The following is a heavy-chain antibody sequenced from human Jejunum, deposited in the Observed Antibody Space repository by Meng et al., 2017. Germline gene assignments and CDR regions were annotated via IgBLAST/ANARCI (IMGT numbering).Heavy chain of an antibody. CDR1: GGSISSSSYY. J-gene: IGHJ5*02. CDR2: IYYSGST. CDR3: ARDPTSVVPVAIRNWFDP. D-gene: IGHD2-2*01. Sequence: LQLQESGPGLVKPSETLSLTCTVSGGSISSSSYYWGWIRQPPGKGLEWIGSIYYSGSTYYNPSLKSRVSISVDTSKNQFSLKLSSVTAADTALYYCARDPTSVVPVAIRNWFDPWGQGTLVTGSS. V-gene: IGHV4-39*07.